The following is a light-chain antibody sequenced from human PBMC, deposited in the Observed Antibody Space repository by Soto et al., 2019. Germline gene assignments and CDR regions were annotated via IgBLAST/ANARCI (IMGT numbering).Light chain of an antibody. V-gene: IGLV1-40*01. CDR3: QSYDNSSGV. J-gene: IGLJ2*01. CDR1: SSNIGAGYD. Sequence: QSVLTQPPSVSGAPGQRVTISCTGSSSNIGAGYDVHWYQQLPGTAPKLLIYGNSNRPSGVPDRFSGSKSGTSASLAITGLQAEDEADYYCQSYDNSSGVFGGGTKLTVL. CDR2: GNS.